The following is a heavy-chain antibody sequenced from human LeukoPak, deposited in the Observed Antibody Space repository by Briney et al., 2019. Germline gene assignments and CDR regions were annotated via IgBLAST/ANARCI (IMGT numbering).Heavy chain of an antibody. J-gene: IGHJ4*02. D-gene: IGHD3-22*01. V-gene: IGHV3-30-3*01. CDR1: GFTFSTYA. Sequence: GGSLRLSCAASGFTFSTYAMHWVRQAPGKALEWVAVISYDGSNKYYADSVKGRFTISRDNSKNTLYLQMNSLRAEDTAVYYCAKDPSPYYYDIGGYWGQGTLVTVSS. CDR3: AKDPSPYYYDIGGY. CDR2: ISYDGSNK.